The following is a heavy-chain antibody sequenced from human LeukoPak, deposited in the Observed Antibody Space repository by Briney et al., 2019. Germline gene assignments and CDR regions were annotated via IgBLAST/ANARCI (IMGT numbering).Heavy chain of an antibody. CDR1: GGSIISYH. D-gene: IGHD2-15*01. V-gene: IGHV4-59*01. Sequence: PSETLSLTCTVSGGSIISYHWSWIRQPPGKGLEWIGHIFYSGSTNYNPSLKSRVTISVDTSNNQFSLKLTSVTAADTAVYYCARDTPWGGPNLPDAFDIWGQGTMVTVS. J-gene: IGHJ3*02. CDR3: ARDTPWGGPNLPDAFDI. CDR2: IFYSGST.